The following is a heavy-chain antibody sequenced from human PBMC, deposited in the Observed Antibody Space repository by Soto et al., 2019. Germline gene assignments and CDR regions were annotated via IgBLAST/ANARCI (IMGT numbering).Heavy chain of an antibody. CDR1: GYSFNSYW. Sequence: GESPKISRKGPGYSFNSYWISWVRQMPGKGLEWMGRIDPSDSYTNYSPSFQGHVTISADKSISTAYLQWSSLKASDTAMYYCASGIAAAGTEAFDIWGHGTMVTVSS. J-gene: IGHJ3*02. CDR2: IDPSDSYT. CDR3: ASGIAAAGTEAFDI. D-gene: IGHD6-13*01. V-gene: IGHV5-10-1*01.